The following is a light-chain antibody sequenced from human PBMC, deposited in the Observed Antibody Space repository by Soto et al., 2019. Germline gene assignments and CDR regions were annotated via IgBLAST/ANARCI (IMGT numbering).Light chain of an antibody. J-gene: IGLJ2*01. CDR1: SSDVGGYNY. V-gene: IGLV2-8*01. CDR3: SSYAGGSNVL. CDR2: EVT. Sequence: QCVLTQAPSGSGSPGQSVTISCTGTSSDVGGYNYVSWYQQHPGQAPKLMIFEVTKRPSGVPDRFSASKSGNTASLTVSGLQAEDEADYYCSSYAGGSNVLFGGGTQLTVL.